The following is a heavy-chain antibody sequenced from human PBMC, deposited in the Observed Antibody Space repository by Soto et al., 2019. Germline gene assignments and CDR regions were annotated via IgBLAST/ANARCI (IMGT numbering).Heavy chain of an antibody. CDR3: AKEGTSGLYYFDS. D-gene: IGHD6-19*01. CDR1: GFTFSSYA. CDR2: ISSNGGST. Sequence: GGSLRLSCSASGFTFSSYAMHWVRQAPGKGLEYVSAISSNGGSTYYADSVKGRFTISRDNSRNTLYLQMNSLRAGDSAKYYCAKEGTSGLYYFDSWGPGTLVTVSS. J-gene: IGHJ4*02. V-gene: IGHV3-64*04.